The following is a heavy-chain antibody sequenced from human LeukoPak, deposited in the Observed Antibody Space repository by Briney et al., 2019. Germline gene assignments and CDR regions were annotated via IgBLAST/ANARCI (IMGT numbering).Heavy chain of an antibody. Sequence: SETLSLTCSISGGSINTGSYWWGWIRQTPGKGLEFIGSIFFNGNTFYNPSLKSRVTISVDNFNDQFSLRLTSVTAADTAIYYCARQDDQDHGDPNWFDPWGLGILVTVSS. J-gene: IGHJ5*02. CDR1: GGSINTGSYW. CDR3: ARQDDQDHGDPNWFDP. V-gene: IGHV4-39*01. D-gene: IGHD4-17*01. CDR2: IFFNGNT.